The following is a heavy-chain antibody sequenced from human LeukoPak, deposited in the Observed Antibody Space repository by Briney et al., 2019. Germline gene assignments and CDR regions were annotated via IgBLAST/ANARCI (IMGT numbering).Heavy chain of an antibody. CDR3: ARSAMDV. Sequence: SETLSLTSAVYGGSFSGYYSSWIRQPPGKGMEWIGEINNSGSTNNTPSLKSRFTLSGYTSKNQFSLKLSSVSAADTAVDYCARSAMDVWGKGTTVTVSS. CDR2: INNSGST. CDR1: GGSFSGYY. J-gene: IGHJ6*04. V-gene: IGHV4-34*01.